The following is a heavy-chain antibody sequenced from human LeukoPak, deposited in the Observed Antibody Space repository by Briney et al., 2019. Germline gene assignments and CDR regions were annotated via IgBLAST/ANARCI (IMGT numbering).Heavy chain of an antibody. CDR3: TKLGGQEVYNYYVGV. V-gene: IGHV3-23*01. D-gene: IGHD3-16*01. CDR2: IIDSGDIT. Sequence: GGSLRLSCAASGSTFSIYWMSWVRQAPGKGLEWVSGIIDSGDITYYANSVKGRFTISRDNSKNTLYLQMSSLRAEDTAVYYCTKLGGQEVYNYYVGVWGKGTTVAVSS. J-gene: IGHJ6*03. CDR1: GSTFSIYW.